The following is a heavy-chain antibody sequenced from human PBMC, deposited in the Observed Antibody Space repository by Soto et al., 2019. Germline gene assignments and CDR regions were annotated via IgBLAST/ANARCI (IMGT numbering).Heavy chain of an antibody. CDR1: GFTFGDYG. J-gene: IGHJ4*02. CDR2: ISYDGSET. CDR3: AKLSIQKSWAVTFDQ. Sequence: QVHLVESGGGVVQPGRSLRLSCAASGFTFGDYGMHWGRQAPGKGLEGVADISYDGSETYYADSVEGRFTVSRDNSKSVLYLQMNSLRLDDTAVYYCAKLSIQKSWAVTFDQWGQGTLVTVSS. D-gene: IGHD4-17*01. V-gene: IGHV3-30*18.